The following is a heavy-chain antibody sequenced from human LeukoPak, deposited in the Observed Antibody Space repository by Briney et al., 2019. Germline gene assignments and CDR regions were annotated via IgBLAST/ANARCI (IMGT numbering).Heavy chain of an antibody. V-gene: IGHV3-48*03. D-gene: IGHD5-18*01. CDR2: ISSSVSTI. Sequence: GGSLRLSCAASGFTFSSYEMNWVRQAPGKGLEWVSYISSSVSTIYYADSVKGRITISRDNAKNSLYLQMISLRAEDTAFYYCASSRTERGYSFGYGYWGQGTLVTDSS. CDR1: GFTFSSYE. J-gene: IGHJ4*02. CDR3: ASSRTERGYSFGYGY.